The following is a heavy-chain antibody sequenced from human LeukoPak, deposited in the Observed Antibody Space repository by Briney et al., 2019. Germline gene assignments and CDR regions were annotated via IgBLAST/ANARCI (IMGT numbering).Heavy chain of an antibody. CDR3: AKDLCSSTSCYPIDY. CDR1: GFTFSSYA. J-gene: IGHJ4*02. V-gene: IGHV3-23*01. Sequence: PGGSLRLSCAASGFTFSSYAMSWVRQAPGKGLEWVSAISGSGGSTYYADSVKGRFTISRDNSKNTLYLQMNSLRAEDTAVYYCAKDLCSSTSCYPIDYWGQGTLVTVSS. CDR2: ISGSGGST. D-gene: IGHD2-2*01.